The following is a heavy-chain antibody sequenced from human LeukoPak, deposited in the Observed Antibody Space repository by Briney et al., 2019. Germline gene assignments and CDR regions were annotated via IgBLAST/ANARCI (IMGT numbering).Heavy chain of an antibody. D-gene: IGHD3-10*02. V-gene: IGHV3-11*04. CDR2: ISSSGSTI. J-gene: IGHJ6*04. Sequence: GGSLRLSCTVSGFTVSTNSMSWVRQAPGKGLEWVSYISSSGSTIYYADSVKGRFTISRDNAKNSLYLQMNSLRAEDTAVYHCAELGITMIGGVWGKGTTVTISS. CDR3: AELGITMIGGV. CDR1: GFTVSTNS.